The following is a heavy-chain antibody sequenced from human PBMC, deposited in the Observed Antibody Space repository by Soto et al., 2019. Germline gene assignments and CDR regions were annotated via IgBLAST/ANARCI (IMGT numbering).Heavy chain of an antibody. CDR3: ATVTTGYFDY. Sequence: TLSLTCTVSGGSISNYYCSWIRQNPGKGLEYIGYIYNSGTTNYHPSLKSLVTISIDTSKSQFYLKLTSVTAADTAVYYCATVTTGYFDYWGQGTLVTVSS. CDR2: IYNSGTT. CDR1: GGSISNYY. D-gene: IGHD4-17*01. V-gene: IGHV4-4*09. J-gene: IGHJ4*02.